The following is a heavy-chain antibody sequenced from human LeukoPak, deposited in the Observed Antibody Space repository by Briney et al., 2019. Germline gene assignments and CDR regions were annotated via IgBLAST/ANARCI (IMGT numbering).Heavy chain of an antibody. CDR1: GGTFSSYA. Sequence: SVKVSCKASGGTFSSYAISWVRQAPGQGLEWMGGIIPIFGTANYAQKFQGRVTITADESTSTAYMELSSLRSEDTAVYYCASSVEGFGESFDYWGQGTLVTVSS. D-gene: IGHD3-10*01. V-gene: IGHV1-69*13. CDR3: ASSVEGFGESFDY. CDR2: IIPIFGTA. J-gene: IGHJ4*02.